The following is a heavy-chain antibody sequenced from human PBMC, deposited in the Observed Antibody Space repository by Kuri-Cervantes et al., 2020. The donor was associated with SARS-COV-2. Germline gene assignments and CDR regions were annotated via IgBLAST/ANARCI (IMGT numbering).Heavy chain of an antibody. CDR2: LDTSGGT. J-gene: IGHJ4*02. D-gene: IGHD5-24*01. V-gene: IGHV4-61*09. CDR3: GKVSWLQLWRRYSDS. CDR1: GVPVTGGTYS. Sequence: SETLSLTCAVSGVPVTGGTYSWAWIRQPAGKGLEWIGHLDTSGGTTYNSSLRGRVTISLDPSNNQVSLSLTSTSAADTAVYYCGKVSWLQLWRRYSDSWGQGTLVTVSS.